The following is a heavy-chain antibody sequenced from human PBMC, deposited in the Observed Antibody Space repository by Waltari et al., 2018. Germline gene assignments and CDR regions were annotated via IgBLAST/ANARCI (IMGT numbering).Heavy chain of an antibody. CDR2: IYPGDSDI. J-gene: IGHJ4*02. V-gene: IGHV5-51*01. CDR1: GLTVTKTW. D-gene: IGHD2-15*01. Sequence: EVQLVQSGAEVKKPGESLKLACKVSGLTVTKTWIAWVRQVPGKGLEWVCIIYPGDSDIRYSPSLQGQVTISVDESINTAFLQWTSLKASDTAIYFCARQTAAVDPFDYWGQGTLVTVSS. CDR3: ARQTAAVDPFDY.